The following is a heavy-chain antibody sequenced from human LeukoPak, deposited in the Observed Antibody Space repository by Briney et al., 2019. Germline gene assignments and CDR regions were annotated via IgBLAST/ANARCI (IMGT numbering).Heavy chain of an antibody. CDR3: AKVPLPNIVVVTAIPYYFDY. Sequence: PGRSLRLSCAASGFTFSSYAMSWVRQAPGKGLEWVSAISGSGGSTYYADSVKGRFTISRDNSKNTLYLQMNSLRAEDTAVYYCAKVPLPNIVVVTAIPYYFDYWGQGTLVTVSS. CDR2: ISGSGGST. J-gene: IGHJ4*02. CDR1: GFTFSSYA. V-gene: IGHV3-23*01. D-gene: IGHD2-21*02.